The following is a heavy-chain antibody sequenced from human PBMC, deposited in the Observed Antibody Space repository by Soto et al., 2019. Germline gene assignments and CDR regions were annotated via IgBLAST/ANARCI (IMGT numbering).Heavy chain of an antibody. D-gene: IGHD6-13*01. V-gene: IGHV1-8*01. CDR3: ARGLLAAALGGFDP. Sequence: ASVKVSCKASGYTFTSYDINWVRQATGQGREWMGWMNPNSGNTGYAQKFQGRVTMTRNTSISTAYMELSSLRSEDTAVYYCARGLLAAALGGFDPWGQGTLVTVSS. J-gene: IGHJ5*02. CDR2: MNPNSGNT. CDR1: GYTFTSYD.